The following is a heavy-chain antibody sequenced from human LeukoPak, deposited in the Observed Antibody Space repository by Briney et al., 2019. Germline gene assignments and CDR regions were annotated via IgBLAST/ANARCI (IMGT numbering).Heavy chain of an antibody. CDR3: ARLGGYWTFDY. Sequence: GGSLRLSCAASGFTFSNYWMSWVRQAPGKGLEWVANIKQDGSEKYYVDSVKGRFTISRDNAKNSLYLQMNSLRAEDTAVYYCARLGGYWTFDYWGREPWSPSP. J-gene: IGHJ4*02. V-gene: IGHV3-7*03. D-gene: IGHD3-22*01. CDR1: GFTFSNYW. CDR2: IKQDGSEK.